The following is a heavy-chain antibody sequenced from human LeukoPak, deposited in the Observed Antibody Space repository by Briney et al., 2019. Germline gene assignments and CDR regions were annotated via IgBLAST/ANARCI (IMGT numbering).Heavy chain of an antibody. Sequence: TGGSLRLSCAASGFTVSSNYMSWVRQAPGKGLEWVSYISSSSSTIYYADSVKGRFTISRDNAKNSLYLQMNSLRAEDTAVYYCARDARGTPKQTRYSYGSANWFDPWGQGTLVTVSS. J-gene: IGHJ5*02. CDR2: ISSSSSTI. D-gene: IGHD5-18*01. CDR1: GFTVSSNY. CDR3: ARDARGTPKQTRYSYGSANWFDP. V-gene: IGHV3-48*04.